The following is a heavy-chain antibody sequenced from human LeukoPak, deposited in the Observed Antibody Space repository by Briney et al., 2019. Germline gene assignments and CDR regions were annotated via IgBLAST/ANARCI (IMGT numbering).Heavy chain of an antibody. CDR1: GFTFSNYG. J-gene: IGHJ4*02. CDR3: ARRGYHDYSGFDY. V-gene: IGHV3-21*01. Sequence: GGSLRLSCAASGFTFSNYGMSWVRQAPGKGLEWVSSISGRSDDIYYADSVQGRFTISRDNSKNSLYLQMKSLRAEDTALYYCARRGYHDYSGFDYWGQGTLVTVSS. D-gene: IGHD1-26*01. CDR2: ISGRSDDI.